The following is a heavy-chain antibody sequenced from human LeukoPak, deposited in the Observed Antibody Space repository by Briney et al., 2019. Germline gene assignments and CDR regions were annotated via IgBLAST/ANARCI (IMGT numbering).Heavy chain of an antibody. CDR1: GFTFSGSA. Sequence: GGSLRLSCAASGFTFSGSAMHWVRQAPGKGLEWVANIKQDGSEKYYVDSVKGRFTISRDNAKNSLYLQMNSLRAEDTAVYYCARVPAGVIGMKDAFDIWGQGTMVTVSS. CDR2: IKQDGSEK. CDR3: ARVPAGVIGMKDAFDI. D-gene: IGHD3-16*02. J-gene: IGHJ3*02. V-gene: IGHV3-7*01.